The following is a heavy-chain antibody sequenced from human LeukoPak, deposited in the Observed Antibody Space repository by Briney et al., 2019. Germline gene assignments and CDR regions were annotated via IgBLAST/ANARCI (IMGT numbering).Heavy chain of an antibody. CDR3: ARDWDTDSSGYYYFDY. J-gene: IGHJ4*02. Sequence: GGSLGLSCAASGFTFSSYSMNWVRQAPGKGLEWVSSISSSSSYIYYADSVKGRFTISRDNAKNSLYLQMNSLRAEDTAVYYCARDWDTDSSGYYYFDYWGQGTLVTVSS. D-gene: IGHD3-22*01. CDR2: ISSSSSYI. V-gene: IGHV3-21*01. CDR1: GFTFSSYS.